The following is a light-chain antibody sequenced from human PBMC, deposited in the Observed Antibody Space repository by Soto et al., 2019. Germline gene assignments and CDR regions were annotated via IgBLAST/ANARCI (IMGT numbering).Light chain of an antibody. CDR3: QSYDNSLGVCYV. J-gene: IGLJ1*01. V-gene: IGLV1-40*01. Sequence: QSVLTEHTSVSGAPGQRVTISCTGSSSNLGAGYDVHWYQLLPGTAPKLLIYGNRNRPSGVPDRFSGSKSGTSASLAITGLQAEDGADYYCQSYDNSLGVCYVFGTGTKVTVL. CDR2: GNR. CDR1: SSNLGAGYD.